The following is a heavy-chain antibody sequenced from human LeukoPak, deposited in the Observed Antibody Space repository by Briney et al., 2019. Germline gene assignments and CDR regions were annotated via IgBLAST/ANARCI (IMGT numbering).Heavy chain of an antibody. CDR1: GFTFSSYG. CDR3: ARHVMWKTLKGSGSYYHWFDP. CDR2: IQYDGSNQ. V-gene: IGHV3-30*02. D-gene: IGHD3-10*01. J-gene: IGHJ5*02. Sequence: GGSLRLSCTASGFTFSSYGMHWVRQAPGKGLEWVAYIQYDGSNQQYADSVKGRFSISRGRSKNIPYLQMNSLRAEDTAVYYCARHVMWKTLKGSGSYYHWFDPWGQGTLVTVSS.